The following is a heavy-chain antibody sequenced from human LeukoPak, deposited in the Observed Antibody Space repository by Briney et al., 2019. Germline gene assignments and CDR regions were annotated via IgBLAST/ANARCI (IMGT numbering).Heavy chain of an antibody. V-gene: IGHV5-51*01. CDR2: IYPGDSDT. Sequence: GESLKISFKGSGYSFTSYWIGWVRPMPGKGLEWMGIIYPGDSDTRYSPSFQGQVTISADKSISTAYLQWSSLKASDTAMYYCARPALWFGGYFDYWGQGTLVTVSS. CDR3: ARPALWFGGYFDY. D-gene: IGHD3-10*01. J-gene: IGHJ4*02. CDR1: GYSFTSYW.